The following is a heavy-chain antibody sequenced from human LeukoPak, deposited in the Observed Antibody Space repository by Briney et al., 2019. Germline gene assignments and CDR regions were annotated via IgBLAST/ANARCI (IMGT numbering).Heavy chain of an antibody. J-gene: IGHJ4*02. CDR1: GGSISSGSSY. CDR2: IFYSGST. D-gene: IGHD6-19*01. CDR3: ARGAHYGGYSSGWYRGGYYFDY. V-gene: IGHV4-31*03. Sequence: PSETLCLTCTVSGGSISSGSSYWSWIRQHPGKGLEWIGYIFYSGSTYCNPSLKSRVTISVDTSKNQFSLKLSSVTAADTAVYYCARGAHYGGYSSGWYRGGYYFDYWGQGTLVTVSS.